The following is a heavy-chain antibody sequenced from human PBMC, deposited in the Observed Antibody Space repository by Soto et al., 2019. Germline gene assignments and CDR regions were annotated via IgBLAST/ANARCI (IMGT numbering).Heavy chain of an antibody. CDR1: GGTFSSYT. CDR2: IIPILGIA. D-gene: IGHD3-10*01. CDR3: AREGYYGSGSSDY. J-gene: IGHJ4*02. Sequence: QVQLVQSGAEVKKPGSSVKVSCKASGGTFSSYTISWVRQAPGQGLEWMGRIIPILGIANYAQKFQGRVTTTADKSTSTAYMGLSSLRSEDTAVYYCAREGYYGSGSSDYWGQGTLVTVSS. V-gene: IGHV1-69*08.